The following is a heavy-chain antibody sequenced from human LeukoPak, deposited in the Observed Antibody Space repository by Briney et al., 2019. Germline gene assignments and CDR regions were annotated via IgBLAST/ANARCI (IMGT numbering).Heavy chain of an antibody. CDR1: GFTFSNAW. V-gene: IGHV3-15*01. J-gene: IGHJ4*02. CDR3: TTDSSLVATIPDY. Sequence: GGSLRPSCAASGFTFSNAWMSWVRQAPGKGLEWVGRIKSKTDGGTTDYAAPVKGRFTISSHDSKNTLYLQMNSLKTEDTAVYYCTTDSSLVATIPDYWGQGTLVTVSS. D-gene: IGHD5-12*01. CDR2: IKSKTDGGTT.